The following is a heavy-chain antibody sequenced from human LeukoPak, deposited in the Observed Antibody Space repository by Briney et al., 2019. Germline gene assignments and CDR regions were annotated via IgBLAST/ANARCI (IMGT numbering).Heavy chain of an antibody. CDR3: ARHLRGRYYYYMDV. V-gene: IGHV4-34*01. D-gene: IGHD3-16*01. CDR1: GGSFSGYY. CDR2: INHSGST. J-gene: IGHJ6*03. Sequence: PSETLSLTCAVYGGSFSGYYWSWIRQPPGKGLEWIGEINHSGSTNYNPSLKSRVTISVDTSKNQFSLKLSSVTAADTAVYYCARHLRGRYYYYMDVWGKGTTVTVSS.